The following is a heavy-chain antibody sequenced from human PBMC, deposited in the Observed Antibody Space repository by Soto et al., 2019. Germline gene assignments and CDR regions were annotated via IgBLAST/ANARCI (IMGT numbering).Heavy chain of an antibody. CDR2: ISTYTGNT. CDR1: GYTFTNYD. Sequence: ALVKVSCKASGYTFTNYDITLVRKDPGQGLEWMGWISTYTGNTNYAQKLQGRVTMTTDTSTSTAYMELRSLRSDDTAVYYCARGYYYGSGRPTPGGMDVWGQGTTVTVSS. D-gene: IGHD3-10*01. V-gene: IGHV1-18*01. CDR3: ARGYYYGSGRPTPGGMDV. J-gene: IGHJ6*02.